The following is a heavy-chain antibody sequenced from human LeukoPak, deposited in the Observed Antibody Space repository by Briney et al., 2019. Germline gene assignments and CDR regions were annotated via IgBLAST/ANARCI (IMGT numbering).Heavy chain of an antibody. CDR1: GGTFSSYA. J-gene: IGHJ5*02. D-gene: IGHD6-6*01. V-gene: IGHV1-69*05. CDR3: ASLYSSSSNWFDP. CDR2: IIPIFGTA. Sequence: SVKVSCKASGGTFSSYAISWVRQAPGQGLEWMGGIIPIFGTANYAQKFQGRVTITTDESTSTAYMELSSLRSEDTAVYYCASLYSSSSNWFDPCGQGTLVTVSS.